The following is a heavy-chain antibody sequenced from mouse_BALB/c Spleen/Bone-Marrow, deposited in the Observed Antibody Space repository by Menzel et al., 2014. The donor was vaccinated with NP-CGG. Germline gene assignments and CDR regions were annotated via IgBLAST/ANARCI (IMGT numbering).Heavy chain of an antibody. Sequence: VQLQESGAELVRPGVSVKISCKGSGYTFTDYAMHWVKQSHAKSLEWTGVISTYYGDASYNQKFKGKATMTVDKSSSTAYMELARLTSEDSAIYYCAGDAMDYWGQGTSVTVSS. CDR1: GYTFTDYA. CDR3: AGDAMDY. CDR2: ISTYYGDA. V-gene: IGHV1S137*01. J-gene: IGHJ4*01.